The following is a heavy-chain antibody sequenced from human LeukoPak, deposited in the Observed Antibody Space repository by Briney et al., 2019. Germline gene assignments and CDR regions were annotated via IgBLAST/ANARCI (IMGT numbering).Heavy chain of an antibody. CDR3: ARQGLGDSIDY. D-gene: IGHD4-17*01. J-gene: IGHJ4*02. Sequence: GESLKISCKGSGYSFPDYWIGWVRQLPGKGLEWMGIIYPGDSDTRYTPSFQGQVTISADKSITTAYLQWSSLKASDTAMYYCARQGLGDSIDYWGQGTLVTVSS. CDR1: GYSFPDYW. V-gene: IGHV5-51*01. CDR2: IYPGDSDT.